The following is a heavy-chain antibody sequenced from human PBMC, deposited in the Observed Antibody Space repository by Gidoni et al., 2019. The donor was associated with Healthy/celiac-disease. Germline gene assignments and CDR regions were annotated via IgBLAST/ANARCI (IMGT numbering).Heavy chain of an antibody. CDR1: GFTFDDYG. J-gene: IGHJ3*02. Sequence: EVQLVESGGGVVRPGGSLRLSCAASGFTFDDYGMSWVRQAPGKGLEWVSGINWNGGSTGYADSVKGRFTISRDNAKNSLYLQMNSLRAEDTALYYCARGVFPGTGSGEIAFDIWGQGTMVTVSS. CDR3: ARGVFPGTGSGEIAFDI. D-gene: IGHD3-10*01. CDR2: INWNGGST. V-gene: IGHV3-20*04.